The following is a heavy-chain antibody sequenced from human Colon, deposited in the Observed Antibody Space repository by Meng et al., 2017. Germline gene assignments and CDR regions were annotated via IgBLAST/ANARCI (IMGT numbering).Heavy chain of an antibody. CDR1: GFTFSSYW. CDR2: INQEESEI. D-gene: IGHD1-26*01. V-gene: IGHV3-7*01. CDR3: ARDKIVGPTILDC. Sequence: GGSLRLSCAASGFTFSSYWMSWVRQAPGKGREWVANINQEESEIYYVDSVKGRFTIARDNAKNLLYLQMNSLRDEDTAVYYCARDKIVGPTILDCWGQGTLVTVSS. J-gene: IGHJ4*02.